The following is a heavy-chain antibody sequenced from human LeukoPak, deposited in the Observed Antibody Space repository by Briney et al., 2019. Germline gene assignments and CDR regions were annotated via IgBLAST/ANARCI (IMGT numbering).Heavy chain of an antibody. CDR2: IRYDGSNK. J-gene: IGHJ4*02. D-gene: IGHD6-13*01. CDR1: GFTFSSYG. CDR3: AKPSYSSSWYGDY. Sequence: GGSLRLSCAASGFTFSSYGMHWVRQAPGKGLERVAFIRYDGSNKYYADSVKGRFTISRDNSKNTLYLQMNSLRAEDTAVYYCAKPSYSSSWYGDYWGQGTLVTVSS. V-gene: IGHV3-30*02.